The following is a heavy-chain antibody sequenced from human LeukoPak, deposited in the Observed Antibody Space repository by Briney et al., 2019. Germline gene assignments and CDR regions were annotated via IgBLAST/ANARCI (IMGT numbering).Heavy chain of an antibody. CDR3: ARGMAIPGAFDI. V-gene: IGHV3-21*01. CDR2: ISSSSNYI. Sequence: GRSLRLSCAVSGFTFSSYSMNWVRQAPGKGLEWVSSISSSSNYIYYADSVKGRFTISRDNAKNSLYLQMNSLRAEDTAVYYCARGMAIPGAFDIWGQGTMVTVSS. J-gene: IGHJ3*02. CDR1: GFTFSSYS. D-gene: IGHD2-21*01.